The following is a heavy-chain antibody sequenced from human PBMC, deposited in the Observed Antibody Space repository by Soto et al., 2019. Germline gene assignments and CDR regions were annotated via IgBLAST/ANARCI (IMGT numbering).Heavy chain of an antibody. V-gene: IGHV4-59*08. Sequence: PSETLSLTCTVSGGSLSSYYWSWIRQPPGKGLEWIGYIYYSGSTNYNPSLKSRVTISVGTSKNQFSLKLSSVTAADTAVYYCASRTSGWYFDYWGQGTLVTVSS. J-gene: IGHJ4*02. CDR3: ASRTSGWYFDY. CDR1: GGSLSSYY. CDR2: IYYSGST. D-gene: IGHD6-19*01.